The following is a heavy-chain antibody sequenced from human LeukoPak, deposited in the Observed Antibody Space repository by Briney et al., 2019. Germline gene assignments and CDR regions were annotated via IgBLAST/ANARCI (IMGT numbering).Heavy chain of an antibody. V-gene: IGHV1-2*02. CDR3: ARGYCSSTSCHRTGDASDI. Sequence: ASVKVSCKASGYTFTGYYMHWVRQAPGQGLEWMGWINPNSGGTNYAQKFQGRVTMTRDTSISTAYMELSRLRSDDTAVYYCARGYCSSTSCHRTGDASDIWGQGTMVTVSS. J-gene: IGHJ3*02. CDR2: INPNSGGT. CDR1: GYTFTGYY. D-gene: IGHD2-2*01.